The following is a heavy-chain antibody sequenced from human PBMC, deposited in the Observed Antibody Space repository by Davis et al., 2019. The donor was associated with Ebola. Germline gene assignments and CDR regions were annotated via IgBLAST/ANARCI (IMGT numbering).Heavy chain of an antibody. J-gene: IGHJ3*02. V-gene: IGHV3-11*04. Sequence: GESLKISCAASGFTFSDYYMSWIRQAPGKGLEWVSYISSSGSTIYYADSVKGRFTISRDNAKNSLYLQMNSLRAEDTAVYYCARDFGDIVVVPAANDAFDIWGQGTMVTVSS. CDR1: GFTFSDYY. D-gene: IGHD2-2*01. CDR3: ARDFGDIVVVPAANDAFDI. CDR2: ISSSGSTI.